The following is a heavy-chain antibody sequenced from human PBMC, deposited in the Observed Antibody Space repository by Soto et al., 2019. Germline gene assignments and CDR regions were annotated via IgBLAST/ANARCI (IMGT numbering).Heavy chain of an antibody. V-gene: IGHV1-69*13. CDR3: ARGTNIAAALGYFDY. D-gene: IGHD6-13*01. Sequence: SVKVSCKASVGTFSTYAINWVRQAPGQGLEWLGGIIPSFGTTNYAQRFQGRVTITADESTSTAYMDLSSLRSEDTAVYYCARGTNIAAALGYFDYWGQGTLVTVSS. CDR1: VGTFSTYA. CDR2: IIPSFGTT. J-gene: IGHJ4*02.